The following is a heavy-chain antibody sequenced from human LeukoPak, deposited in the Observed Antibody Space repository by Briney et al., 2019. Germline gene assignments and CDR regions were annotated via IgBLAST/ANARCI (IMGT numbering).Heavy chain of an antibody. CDR3: AVYDSSGSSYYGMDV. V-gene: IGHV4-39*07. CDR1: GGFIGTRGYF. CDR2: IYYSGST. Sequence: SETLSLTCSVSGGFIGTRGYFWGWIRQPPGKGLEWIASIYYSGSTYNNPSLKSRVTISLDTSKNQFSLKLSSVTAADTAVYYCAVYDSSGSSYYGMDVWGQGTTVTVSS. D-gene: IGHD3-22*01. J-gene: IGHJ6*02.